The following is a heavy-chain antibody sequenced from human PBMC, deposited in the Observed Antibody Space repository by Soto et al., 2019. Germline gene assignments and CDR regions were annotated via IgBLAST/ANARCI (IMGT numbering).Heavy chain of an antibody. D-gene: IGHD3-3*01. CDR3: ARSSLEWLFSYYGMDV. Sequence: QVQLVQSGAEVKKPGASVKVSCKASGYTFTSYGISWVRQAPGQGLEWMGWISAYNGNTNYAQKLQGRVTMTTDTSTSTASMELRSLRSDDTAVYYCARSSLEWLFSYYGMDVWGQGTTVTVSS. CDR1: GYTFTSYG. V-gene: IGHV1-18*01. J-gene: IGHJ6*02. CDR2: ISAYNGNT.